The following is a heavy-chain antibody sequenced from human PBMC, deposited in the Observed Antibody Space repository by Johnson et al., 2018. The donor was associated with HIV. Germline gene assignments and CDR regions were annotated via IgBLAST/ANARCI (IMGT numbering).Heavy chain of an antibody. J-gene: IGHJ3*01. CDR3: AKVDCGGDTCAGYDPFDL. V-gene: IGHV3-74*03. D-gene: IGHD2-21*01. CDR2: IYNDGSRT. Sequence: VQLVESGGGVVQPGGSLSLSCAASRFTFSSYGMHWVRQVPGKRPVWVARIYNDGSRTTYADSVRGRFTISRDNAKYTVDLQMNSLRVEDTAVYYCAKVDCGGDTCAGYDPFDLWGQGTLVTVSS. CDR1: RFTFSSYG.